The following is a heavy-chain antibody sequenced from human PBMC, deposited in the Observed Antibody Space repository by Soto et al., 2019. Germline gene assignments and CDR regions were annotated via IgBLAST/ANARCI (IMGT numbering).Heavy chain of an antibody. V-gene: IGHV3-7*03. D-gene: IGHD3-3*01. CDR3: ARDEGGVGYYTGHYYYGMDV. CDR1: GFTFTKYW. CDR2: IKEDGREK. J-gene: IGHJ6*02. Sequence: PGGSLRLSCTASGFTFTKYWMNWVRQAPGKGVEGLANIKEDGREKFYVDSVKGRFTISRDNAQHSVYLQMNSLRAEDTAVSYCARDEGGVGYYTGHYYYGMDVWGQGTTVTVSS.